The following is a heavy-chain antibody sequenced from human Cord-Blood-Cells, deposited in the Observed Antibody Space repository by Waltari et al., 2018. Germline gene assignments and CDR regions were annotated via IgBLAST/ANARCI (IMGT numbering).Heavy chain of an antibody. J-gene: IGHJ2*01. V-gene: IGHV5-51*01. CDR2: IYPGDSDT. D-gene: IGHD2-15*01. CDR1: GYSLTSYW. Sequence: EVQLVQSGAEVTKPGESLKSSGKGSGYSLTSYWIGWVRQMPGKGSEWMGIIYPGDSDTRYSPSFQGQVTISADKSISTAYLQWSSLKASDTAMYYCARTSLGYCSGGSCNTYWYFDLWGRGTLVTVSS. CDR3: ARTSLGYCSGGSCNTYWYFDL.